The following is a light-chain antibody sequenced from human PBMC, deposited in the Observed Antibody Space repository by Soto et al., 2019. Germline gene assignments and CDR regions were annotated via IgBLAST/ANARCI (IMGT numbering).Light chain of an antibody. V-gene: IGKV3-15*01. Sequence: EIVMTQSPATLSVSLGERATLSCRASQSIYSNLAWYQQKPGQAPRLLIYGASTRATGIPARFSGSGSETEFTLTISSLQSEDFAVYYCQQYNNWPRTFGQGTKVDIK. CDR3: QQYNNWPRT. CDR2: GAS. CDR1: QSIYSN. J-gene: IGKJ1*01.